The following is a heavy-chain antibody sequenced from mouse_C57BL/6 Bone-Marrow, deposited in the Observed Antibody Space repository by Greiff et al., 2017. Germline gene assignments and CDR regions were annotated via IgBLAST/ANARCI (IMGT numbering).Heavy chain of an antibody. CDR3: TGLLYPRYFDY. D-gene: IGHD2-1*01. J-gene: IGHJ2*01. CDR1: GFNIKDDY. Sequence: EVQLQQSGAELVRPGASVKLSCTASGFNIKDDYMHWVKQRPEQGLEWIGWIDPENGDTEYASKFQGKATITADTSSNKAYLQLSSLTSADTAVYCCTGLLYPRYFDYWGQGTTLTVSS. V-gene: IGHV14-4*01. CDR2: IDPENGDT.